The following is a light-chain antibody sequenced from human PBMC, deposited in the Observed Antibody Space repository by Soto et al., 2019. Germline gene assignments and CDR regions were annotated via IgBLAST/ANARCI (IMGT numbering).Light chain of an antibody. J-gene: IGKJ4*01. CDR3: QHRSNWPLT. CDR1: QSVRSY. V-gene: IGKV3-11*01. Sequence: IVLTQSPATLSLSPGERATLFCRASQSVRSYLAWYQQKPGQAPRLLIYDASNRATGIPARFSGSGSGTDFTLTISSLEPEDFAVYYCQHRSNWPLTFGGGTKVEIK. CDR2: DAS.